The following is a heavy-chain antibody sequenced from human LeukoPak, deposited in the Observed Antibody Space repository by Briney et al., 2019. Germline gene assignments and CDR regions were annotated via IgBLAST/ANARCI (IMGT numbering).Heavy chain of an antibody. CDR3: ARDQYAGYDPYYFDY. V-gene: IGHV3-49*04. D-gene: IGHD2-2*01. Sequence: GGSLRLSCTASGFTFGAYGMTWVRQAPGKGLEWVSFIRSRTYGGKTEYAASGKGSFTISRDDSKSIAYLQMNSLKTEDTAVYYCARDQYAGYDPYYFDYWSQGSLVTVSS. J-gene: IGHJ4*02. CDR2: IRSRTYGGKT. CDR1: GFTFGAYG.